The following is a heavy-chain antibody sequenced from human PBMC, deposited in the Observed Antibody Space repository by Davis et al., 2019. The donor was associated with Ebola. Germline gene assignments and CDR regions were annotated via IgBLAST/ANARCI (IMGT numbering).Heavy chain of an antibody. D-gene: IGHD6-19*01. CDR1: GYTFTSYA. V-gene: IGHV1-3*01. CDR3: ARAGGIAVAKVPLVDY. J-gene: IGHJ4*02. CDR2: INAGNGNT. Sequence: ASVKVSCKASGYTFTSYAMHWVRQAPGQRLEWMGWINAGNGNTKYSQKFQGRVTITRDTSASTAYMELSSLRSEDTAVYYCARAGGIAVAKVPLVDYWGQGTLVTVSS.